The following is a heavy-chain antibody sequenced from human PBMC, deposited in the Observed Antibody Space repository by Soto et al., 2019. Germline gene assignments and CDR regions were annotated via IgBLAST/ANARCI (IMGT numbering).Heavy chain of an antibody. CDR1: GYTFTDYY. CDR2: INPNSGGT. CDR3: AKDSVSGRGYSYGGMIGD. D-gene: IGHD5-18*01. J-gene: IGHJ4*02. Sequence: QVQVVQSGDEVKKPGASVKVSCKASGYTFTDYYIHWVRQAPGQGLEWMGWINPNSGGTNYAQRFQGRVTLTREKSISKAYMELRRLSSWSTAMYSCAKDSVSGRGYSYGGMIGDWGQGTLVTGSS. V-gene: IGHV1-2*02.